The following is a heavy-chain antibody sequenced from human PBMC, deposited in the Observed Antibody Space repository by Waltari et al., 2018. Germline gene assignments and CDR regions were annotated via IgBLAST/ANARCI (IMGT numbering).Heavy chain of an antibody. J-gene: IGHJ4*02. CDR1: GFTLSHYW. D-gene: IGHD6-19*01. CDR2: ISVSGNRE. CDR3: ARMMPKYTSGWALDY. Sequence: EVQLVESGGGLVQPGGSLRLSCAASGFTLSHYWMGWVRQAAGKGLEWIAYISVSGNREYYADSVKGRFTISRDNARDLVFLQMYNLRAEDTALYYCARMMPKYTSGWALDYWGQGTLVTVAS. V-gene: IGHV3-48*03.